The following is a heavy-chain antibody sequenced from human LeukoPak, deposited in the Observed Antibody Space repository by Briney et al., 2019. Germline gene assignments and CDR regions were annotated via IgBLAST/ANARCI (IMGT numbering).Heavy chain of an antibody. CDR3: ARDDNWGFDC. D-gene: IGHD7-27*01. V-gene: IGHV3-48*01. CDR1: GFTFSSYT. J-gene: IGHJ4*02. CDR2: IGGSSTT. Sequence: GGSLRLSCAASGFTFSSYTMNWVRQAPGKGLEWVSYIGGSSTTYYTDSVKGRFTISRGNAKNSLYLQMNSLRAEDTAVYYCARDDNWGFDCWGQGTLVTVSS.